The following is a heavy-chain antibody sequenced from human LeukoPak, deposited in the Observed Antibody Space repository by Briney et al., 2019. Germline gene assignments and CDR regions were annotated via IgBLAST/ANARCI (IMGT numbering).Heavy chain of an antibody. J-gene: IGHJ4*02. Sequence: GGSLRLSCAASGFTFSSYEMNWVRQVPGKGLEWVSYISSSGSTIYYADSVKGRFTIFRDNAKNSLYLQMNSLRAEDTAVYYCARGLLWFGELSPFDYWGQGTLVTVSS. CDR3: ARGLLWFGELSPFDY. V-gene: IGHV3-48*03. D-gene: IGHD3-10*01. CDR2: ISSSGSTI. CDR1: GFTFSSYE.